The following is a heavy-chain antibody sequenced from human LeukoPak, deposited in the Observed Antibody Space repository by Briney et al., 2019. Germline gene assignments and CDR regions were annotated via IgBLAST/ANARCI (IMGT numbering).Heavy chain of an antibody. D-gene: IGHD6-13*01. CDR1: GFTFSSYS. CDR2: ISSSSSYI. Sequence: GGSLRLSCAASGFTFSSYSMTWVRQAPGKGLEWVSSISSSSSYIYYADSVKGRFTISRDNAKNSLYLQMNSLRAEDTAVYYCARGIQDSSSWPIDYWGQGTLVTVSS. V-gene: IGHV3-21*01. CDR3: ARGIQDSSSWPIDY. J-gene: IGHJ4*02.